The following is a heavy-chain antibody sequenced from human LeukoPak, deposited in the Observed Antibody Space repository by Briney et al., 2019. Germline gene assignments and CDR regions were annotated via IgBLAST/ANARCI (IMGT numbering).Heavy chain of an antibody. Sequence: PGGSLRLSCAASRFTFSSYAMHWVRQAPGKGLEWVAVISYDGSNKYYADSVKGRFTISRDNSKNTLYLQMNSLRAEDTAVYYCARDSGDGSPGYWGQGTLVTVSS. J-gene: IGHJ4*02. CDR2: ISYDGSNK. V-gene: IGHV3-30-3*01. D-gene: IGHD5-24*01. CDR1: RFTFSSYA. CDR3: ARDSGDGSPGY.